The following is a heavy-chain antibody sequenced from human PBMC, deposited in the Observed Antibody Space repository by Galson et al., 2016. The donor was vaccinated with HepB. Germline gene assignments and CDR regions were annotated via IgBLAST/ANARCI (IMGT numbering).Heavy chain of an antibody. J-gene: IGHJ4*02. V-gene: IGHV1-18*01. CDR2: ISAYNGHT. Sequence: SVKVSCKASGYTFTNYGISWVRQAPGQGLEWMGWISAYNGHTNYAQKLQGRVTMTTDTSTNTAYMELRSLRSDDTALYYCARADYSILTAYYPFDYWGQGTLVTVSS. CDR3: ARADYSILTAYYPFDY. CDR1: GYTFTNYG. D-gene: IGHD3-9*01.